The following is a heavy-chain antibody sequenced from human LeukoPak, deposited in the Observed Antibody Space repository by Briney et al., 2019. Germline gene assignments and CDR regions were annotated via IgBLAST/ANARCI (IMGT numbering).Heavy chain of an antibody. CDR3: ARLTVHPAAARPYFDY. CDR2: IYYSGST. D-gene: IGHD6-13*01. Sequence: PSETLSLTCTVSGGSISSSSYYWGWIRQPPGKGLGGIGSIYYSGSTYYNPSLKSRVTVSVDTSKNQFSLKLSSVTAADTAVYYCARLTVHPAAARPYFDYWGQGTLVTVSS. J-gene: IGHJ4*02. CDR1: GGSISSSSYY. V-gene: IGHV4-39*01.